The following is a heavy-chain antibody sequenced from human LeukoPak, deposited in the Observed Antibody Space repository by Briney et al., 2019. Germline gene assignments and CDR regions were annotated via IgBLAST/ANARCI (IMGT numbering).Heavy chain of an antibody. CDR2: ISYDGSNK. CDR1: GFTFSSYG. V-gene: IGHV3-30*18. CDR3: AKDRGPKEGYYYGMDV. J-gene: IGHJ6*02. D-gene: IGHD2-15*01. Sequence: PGGSLRLSCAASGFTFSSYGMHWVRQAPGKGLEWVAVISYDGSNKYYADSVKGRFTISRDNSKNTLYLQMNSLRAEDTAVYYCAKDRGPKEGYYYGMDVWGQGTTVTVSS.